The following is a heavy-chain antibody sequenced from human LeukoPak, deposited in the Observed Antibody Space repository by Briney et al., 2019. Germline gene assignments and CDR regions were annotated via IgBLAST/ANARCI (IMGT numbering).Heavy chain of an antibody. CDR2: IIPIFGTA. CDR3: ARDTHDSSFHDAFDI. V-gene: IGHV1-69*13. CDR1: GGTFSSYA. Sequence: ASVKVSCKASGGTFSSYAISWVRQAPGQGLEWMGGIIPIFGTANYAQKFQGRVTITADESTSTAYMELSSLRSEDTAVYYCARDTHDSSFHDAFDICGQATMVSVSS. D-gene: IGHD3-22*01. J-gene: IGHJ3*02.